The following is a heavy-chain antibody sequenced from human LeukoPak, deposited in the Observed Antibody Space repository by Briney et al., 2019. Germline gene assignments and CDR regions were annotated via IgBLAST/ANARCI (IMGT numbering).Heavy chain of an antibody. Sequence: PSETLSLTCTVSGGSISSSSYYWGWIRQPPGKGLEWIGSIYYSGSTYYNPSLKSRVTISVDTSKNQFSLKLSSVTAADTAVYYCARRRKNTGFAPWGQETLVTVPS. J-gene: IGHJ5*02. CDR1: GGSISSSSYY. CDR2: IYYSGST. CDR3: ARRRKNTGFAP. V-gene: IGHV4-39*01.